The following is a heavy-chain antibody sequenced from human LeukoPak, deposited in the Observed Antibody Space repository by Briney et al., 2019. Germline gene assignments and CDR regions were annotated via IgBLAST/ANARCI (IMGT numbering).Heavy chain of an antibody. D-gene: IGHD3-3*01. V-gene: IGHV1-46*01. CDR1: GYTFTSYY. Sequence: GGSLRLSCAASGYTFTSYYMHWVRQAPGQGLEWMGIINPSGGSTSYAQKFQGRVTMTRDTSTSTVYMELSSLRSEDTAVYYCARGRSGYHMAPCYWGQGTLVTVSS. CDR3: ARGRSGYHMAPCY. J-gene: IGHJ4*02. CDR2: INPSGGST.